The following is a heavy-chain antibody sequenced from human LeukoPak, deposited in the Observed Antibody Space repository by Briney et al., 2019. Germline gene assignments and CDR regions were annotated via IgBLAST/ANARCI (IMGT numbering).Heavy chain of an antibody. CDR1: GYTFTGYY. CDR2: INPNSGGT. CDR3: ARDLGGDSVMDV. Sequence: ASVKVSCKASGYTFTGYYMNWVRQAPGQGLEWMGWINPNSGGTDYAQKFQGRVTMTRDTSISTAYMELSRLRSDDTAVYYCARDLGGDSVMDVWGKGTTVTISS. D-gene: IGHD3-16*01. V-gene: IGHV1-2*02. J-gene: IGHJ6*04.